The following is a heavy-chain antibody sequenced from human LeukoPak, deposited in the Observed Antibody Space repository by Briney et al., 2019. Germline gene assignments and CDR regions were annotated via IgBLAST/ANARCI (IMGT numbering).Heavy chain of an antibody. CDR1: GGSFSGYY. J-gene: IGHJ6*03. CDR2: INHSGST. D-gene: IGHD3-16*01. V-gene: IGHV4-34*01. Sequence: PSETLSLTCAVYGGSFSGYYWSWIRQPPGKGLEWIGEINHSGSTNYNPSPKSRVTISVDTSKNQFSLKLSSVTAADTAVYYCAGLDRWRYYYMDVWGKGTTVTVSS. CDR3: AGLDRWRYYYMDV.